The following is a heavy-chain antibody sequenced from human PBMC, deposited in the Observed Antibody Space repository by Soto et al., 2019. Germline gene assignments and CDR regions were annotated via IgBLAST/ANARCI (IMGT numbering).Heavy chain of an antibody. D-gene: IGHD3-22*01. CDR3: ARDSADYYDSSGPNWFDP. CDR2: IYYSGST. CDR1: GGSISSYY. J-gene: IGHJ5*02. V-gene: IGHV4-59*01. Sequence: PSATLSLTCTVSGGSISSYYWSWIRQPPGKGLEWIGYIYYSGSTNYNPSLKSRVTISVDTSKNQFSLKLSSVTAADTAVYYCARDSADYYDSSGPNWFDPWGQGTLVTVSS.